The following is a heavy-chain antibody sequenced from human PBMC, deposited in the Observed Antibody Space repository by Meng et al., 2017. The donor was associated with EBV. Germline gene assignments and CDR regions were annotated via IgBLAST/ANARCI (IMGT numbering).Heavy chain of an antibody. D-gene: IGHD6-13*01. CDR2: INPNSGGT. CDR3: AKGADLAAAGTFWFDP. CDR1: GYTFTGYY. Sequence: QGRLGQSGAEGKKPGASVKVSCKASGYTFTGYYMHWVRQAPGQGLEWMGRINPNSGGTNYAQKFQGRVTMTRDTSISTAYMELSRLRSDDTAVYYCAKGADLAAAGTFWFDPWGQGTLVTVSS. V-gene: IGHV1-2*06. J-gene: IGHJ5*02.